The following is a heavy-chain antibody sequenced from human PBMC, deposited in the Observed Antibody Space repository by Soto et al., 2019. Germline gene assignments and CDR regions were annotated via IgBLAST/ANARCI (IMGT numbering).Heavy chain of an antibody. D-gene: IGHD3-10*01. CDR2: ISSGSSYI. J-gene: IGHJ4*02. CDR1: GFILRSYS. Sequence: GGSLRLSCAASGFILRSYSMNWVRQAPGKGLEWVSCISSGSSYIHYADSVKGRFTISRDNADNSLYLQMNSLRVEDTAVYYCARDIGTYFYGSGSPIDYWGLGTLVTVSS. V-gene: IGHV3-21*01. CDR3: ARDIGTYFYGSGSPIDY.